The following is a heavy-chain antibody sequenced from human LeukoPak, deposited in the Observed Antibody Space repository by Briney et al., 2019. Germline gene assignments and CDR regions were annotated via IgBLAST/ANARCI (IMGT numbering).Heavy chain of an antibody. CDR3: AKDLGMTYYYGSGTPGY. Sequence: GGSLRLSCAASGFTVSSNYMSWVRQAPGKGLEWVSDIYSGGSTYYADSVKGRFTISRDNAKNSLYLQMNSLRAEDTAVYYCAKDLGMTYYYGSGTPGYWGQGTLVTVSS. D-gene: IGHD3-10*01. CDR2: IYSGGST. V-gene: IGHV3-53*01. CDR1: GFTVSSNY. J-gene: IGHJ4*02.